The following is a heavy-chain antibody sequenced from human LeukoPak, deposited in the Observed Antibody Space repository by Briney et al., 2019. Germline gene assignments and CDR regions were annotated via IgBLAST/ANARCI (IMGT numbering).Heavy chain of an antibody. Sequence: PGGSLRLSCAASGFTFSSYAMSWVRQAPGKGLEWVAVIWYDGSNKYYADSVKGRITISRDNSKNTLYLQMNSLRAEDTAVYYCARGNSRSQDILTGFDYWGQGTLVTVSS. CDR3: ARGNSRSQDILTGFDY. CDR2: IWYDGSNK. D-gene: IGHD3-9*01. CDR1: GFTFSSYA. J-gene: IGHJ4*02. V-gene: IGHV3-33*08.